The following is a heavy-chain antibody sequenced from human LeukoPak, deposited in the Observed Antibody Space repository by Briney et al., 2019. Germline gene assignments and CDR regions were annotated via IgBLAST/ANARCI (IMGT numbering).Heavy chain of an antibody. D-gene: IGHD3-10*01. V-gene: IGHV3-30*02. CDR1: GFTFSSYG. J-gene: IGHJ3*02. Sequence: GSLRLSCAASGFTFSSYGMHWVRQAPGKGLEWVAFIRYDGSNKYYADSVKGRFTTSRDNSKNTLYLQMNSLRAEDTAVYYCAKSDRRTMVRGVTIRDHAFDIWGQGTMVTVSS. CDR3: AKSDRRTMVRGVTIRDHAFDI. CDR2: IRYDGSNK.